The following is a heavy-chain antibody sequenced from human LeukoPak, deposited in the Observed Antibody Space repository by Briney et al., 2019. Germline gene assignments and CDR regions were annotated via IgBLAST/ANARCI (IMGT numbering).Heavy chain of an antibody. CDR3: VRDWGYDSSGYWQKYFDT. Sequence: PGGSLRLSCAASGFTFSSYGMHWVRRAPGKGLEWVAFIRYDGSNKYYADSVKGRFTISRDNSKNTLYLQMNSLRAEDTAVYYCVRDWGYDSSGYWQKYFDTWGQGTLVTVSS. CDR2: IRYDGSNK. CDR1: GFTFSSYG. J-gene: IGHJ4*02. D-gene: IGHD3-22*01. V-gene: IGHV3-30*02.